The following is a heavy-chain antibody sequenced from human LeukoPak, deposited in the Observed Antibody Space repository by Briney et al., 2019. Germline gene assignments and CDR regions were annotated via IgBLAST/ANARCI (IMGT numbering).Heavy chain of an antibody. V-gene: IGHV3-21*01. CDR3: ANDLGWIQLNLG. D-gene: IGHD5-18*01. CDR1: GFTFSSYS. Sequence: GGSLRLSCAASGFTFSSYSMNWVRQAPGKGLEWVSSISSSSSYIYYADSVKGRSTISRDNAKNSLYLQMNSLRADDTAVYYCANDLGWIQLNLGRGQGTLVTVSS. J-gene: IGHJ4*02. CDR2: ISSSSSYI.